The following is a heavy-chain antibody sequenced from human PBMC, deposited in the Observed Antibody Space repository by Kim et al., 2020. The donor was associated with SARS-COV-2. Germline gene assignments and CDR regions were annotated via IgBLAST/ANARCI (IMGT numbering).Heavy chain of an antibody. CDR1: GFTFSNFG. J-gene: IGHJ4*02. V-gene: IGHV3-33*01. Sequence: GGSLRLSCAASGFTFSNFGMHWVRQAPGKGLEWVAVIWYDGGNKYYADSVKGRFTISRDNSKNTLYLQMNSLRAEDTAVYYCARGNGDVLPGYWGQGTLVTVSS. CDR2: IWYDGGNK. CDR3: ARGNGDVLPGY. D-gene: IGHD4-17*01.